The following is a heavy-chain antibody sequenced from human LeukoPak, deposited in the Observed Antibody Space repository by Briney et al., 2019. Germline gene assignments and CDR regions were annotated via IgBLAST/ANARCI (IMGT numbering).Heavy chain of an antibody. CDR1: GFTFDDYA. CDR2: ISWNSGSR. D-gene: IGHD5-12*01. Sequence: GGPLRLSCAASGFTFDDYAMHWVRQSPGKGLEWVSGISWNSGSRGYADSVRGRFTISRDDAKNSLYLQMNNLRTEDTALYYCAKDIGSGYDYAFDYWGQGTLVTVSS. V-gene: IGHV3-9*01. J-gene: IGHJ4*02. CDR3: AKDIGSGYDYAFDY.